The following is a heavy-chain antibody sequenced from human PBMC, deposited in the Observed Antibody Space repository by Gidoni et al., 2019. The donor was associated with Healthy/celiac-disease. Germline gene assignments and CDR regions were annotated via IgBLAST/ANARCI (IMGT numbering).Heavy chain of an antibody. D-gene: IGHD3-22*01. CDR1: GFPFRSSA. V-gene: IGHV3-23*01. J-gene: IGHJ5*02. CDR3: AKSSGGDSSGYYYTPEGLNWFDP. Sequence: EVQLLESGGGLVPPGGSLRLSCAASGFPFRSSALSWVRQAPGKGLEWVSAMSGSGGSTDYADSVKGRFTISRDNSKNTLYLQMNSLRAEDTAVYYCAKSSGGDSSGYYYTPEGLNWFDPWGQGTLVTVSS. CDR2: MSGSGGST.